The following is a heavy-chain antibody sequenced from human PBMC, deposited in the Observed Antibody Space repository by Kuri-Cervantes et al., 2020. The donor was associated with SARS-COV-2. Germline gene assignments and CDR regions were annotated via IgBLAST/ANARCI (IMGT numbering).Heavy chain of an antibody. CDR2: LYSSGST. Sequence: GSSLRLSGAASGFTVSSNYMSWVRQAPGKGLEWVSVLYSSGSTYNADSVKGRFTLSRDNAKNMLFLLMNSLRAEDTAVYYCVRDGDHWNFDYWGQGTLVTVSS. CDR3: VRDGDHWNFDY. V-gene: IGHV3-53*01. CDR1: GFTVSSNY. D-gene: IGHD1-1*01. J-gene: IGHJ4*02.